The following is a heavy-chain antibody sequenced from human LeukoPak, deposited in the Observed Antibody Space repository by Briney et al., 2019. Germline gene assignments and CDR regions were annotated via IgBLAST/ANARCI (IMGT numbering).Heavy chain of an antibody. CDR2: ISPSGGST. D-gene: IGHD5-24*01. CDR1: GYTFTGYW. CDR3: ARDNSVRDEAWWFNP. V-gene: IGHV1-46*01. Sequence: GASVKVSCKAFGYTFTGYWMHWVRQAPGQGPEWMGVISPSGGSTIYAQRFKGGVTLTRDMSTSTDYLELSSLRSEDTAVYYCARDNSVRDEAWWFNPWGQGTLVTVSS. J-gene: IGHJ5*02.